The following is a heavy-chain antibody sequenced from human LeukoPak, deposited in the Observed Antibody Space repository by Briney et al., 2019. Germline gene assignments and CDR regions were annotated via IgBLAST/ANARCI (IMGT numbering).Heavy chain of an antibody. D-gene: IGHD6-13*01. CDR3: ARDLKFSSSWPIYYYGMDV. CDR1: GGTFSSYA. Sequence: SVKVSCKASGGTFSSYAISWVRQAPGQGLEWMGRIIPILGIANYAQKFQGRVTITADKSTSTVYMELSSLRSEDTAVYYCARDLKFSSSWPIYYYGMDVWGQGTTVTVSS. CDR2: IIPILGIA. V-gene: IGHV1-69*04. J-gene: IGHJ6*02.